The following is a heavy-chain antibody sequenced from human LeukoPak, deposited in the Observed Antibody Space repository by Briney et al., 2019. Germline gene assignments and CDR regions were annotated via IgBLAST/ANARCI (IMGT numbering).Heavy chain of an antibody. V-gene: IGHV3-7*01. J-gene: IGHJ4*02. CDR2: IKQDGGEK. CDR3: VGWGISGITNH. Sequence: GGSLRLSCADSGITFSSYWMSWVRQAPGKGLEWVANIKQDGGEKYYVDSVKGRFTTSRDKNSLFLQMNSVRAEDTAVYYCVGWGISGITNHWGQGTLVTVSS. CDR1: GITFSSYW. D-gene: IGHD1-7*01.